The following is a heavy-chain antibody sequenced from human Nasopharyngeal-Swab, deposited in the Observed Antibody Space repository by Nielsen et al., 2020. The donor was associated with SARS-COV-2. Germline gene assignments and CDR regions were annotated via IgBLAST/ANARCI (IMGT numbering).Heavy chain of an antibody. V-gene: IGHV4-4*02. CDR2: IYHSGNT. CDR3: ARGRHDILTGWWSYGFDI. J-gene: IGHJ3*02. Sequence: WIRQPTGKGLEWIGEIYHSGNTNYTPSLKSRVTISVDTSKKQFCLKLSSMNAADTAVYYCARGRHDILTGWWSYGFDIWGQGTMVTVSS. D-gene: IGHD3-9*01.